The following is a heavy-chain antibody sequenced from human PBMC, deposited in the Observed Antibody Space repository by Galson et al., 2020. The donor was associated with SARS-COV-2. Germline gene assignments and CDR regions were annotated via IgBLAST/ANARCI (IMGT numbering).Heavy chain of an antibody. V-gene: IGHV4-59*01. CDR3: ARAAQTYYDFWSGYYNAPHFDY. D-gene: IGHD3-3*01. Sequence: SETLSLTCTVSGGSISNYYWSWIRQPPGKGLEWIGYIYYSGSTDYNPSLKSRVTISVDTSKNQFSLKLSSVTAADTAVYYCARAAQTYYDFWSGYYNAPHFDYWGQGTLVAVSS. CDR1: GGSISNYY. J-gene: IGHJ4*02. CDR2: IYYSGST.